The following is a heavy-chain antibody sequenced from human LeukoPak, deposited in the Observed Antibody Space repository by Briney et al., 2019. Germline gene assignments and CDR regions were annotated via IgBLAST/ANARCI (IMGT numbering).Heavy chain of an antibody. CDR1: GASMSPYY. V-gene: IGHV4-4*07. CDR2: ISASGST. J-gene: IGHJ3*02. D-gene: IGHD3-22*01. Sequence: SETLSLTCTVSGASMSPYYWTWIRQPAGKGLEWIGRISASGSTNYNPSLNSRVTISIDTSENRFSLKLSSVTAADTAVYYCARFSPYDSSGYRAFDIWGQGTMVTVSS. CDR3: ARFSPYDSSGYRAFDI.